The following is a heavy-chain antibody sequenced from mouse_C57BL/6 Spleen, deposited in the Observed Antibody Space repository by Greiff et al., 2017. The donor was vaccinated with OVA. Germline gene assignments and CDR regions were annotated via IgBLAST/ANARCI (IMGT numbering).Heavy chain of an antibody. CDR2: INPNNGGT. CDR1: GYTFTDYY. CDR3: ASSNYGYFDV. J-gene: IGHJ1*03. V-gene: IGHV1-26*01. Sequence: LVEPGASVKISCKASGYTFTDYYMNWVKQSHGKSLEWIGDINPNNGGTSYNQKFKGKATLTVDKSSSTAYMELRSLTSEASAVYYCASSNYGYFDVWGTGTTVTVSS. D-gene: IGHD2-5*01.